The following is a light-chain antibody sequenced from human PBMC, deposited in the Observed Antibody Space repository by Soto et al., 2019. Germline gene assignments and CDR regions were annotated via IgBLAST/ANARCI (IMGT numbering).Light chain of an antibody. J-gene: IGKJ1*01. Sequence: AIQMTQSPSSLSASVGDRVTITCRASQGVRNDLGWYQQKTGKAPKLLIYAASSLQSGVPSRFSGSGSGTDFTLTISSLQPEDFATYYCLQDYNYPWTFGQGTKVEIK. CDR3: LQDYNYPWT. CDR2: AAS. V-gene: IGKV1-6*01. CDR1: QGVRND.